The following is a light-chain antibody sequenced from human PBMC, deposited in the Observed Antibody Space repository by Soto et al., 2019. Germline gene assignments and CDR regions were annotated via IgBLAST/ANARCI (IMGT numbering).Light chain of an antibody. Sequence: QSVLTQPASVSGSPGQSITISCTGTSSDLAIYNYVSLYQQQPGKAPKLMIYQVTNRPSGVSNRFSVSRSGNTASLTISGLQAEDEADYYCSSYTDSSNYVFGTGTKVTVL. CDR1: SSDLAIYNY. J-gene: IGLJ1*01. CDR2: QVT. CDR3: SSYTDSSNYV. V-gene: IGLV2-14*01.